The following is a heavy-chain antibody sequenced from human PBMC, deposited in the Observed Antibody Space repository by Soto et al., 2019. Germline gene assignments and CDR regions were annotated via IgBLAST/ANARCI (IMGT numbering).Heavy chain of an antibody. CDR1: GGSISSSNW. CDR3: ARAAMGGSSWPFDY. Sequence: SETLSLTCAVSGGSISSSNWWSWVRQPPGKGLEWIGEIYHSGSTNYNPSLKSRVTISVDKSKNQFFLKLSSVTAADTAVYYCARAAMGGSSWPFDYWGQGTLVTVSS. D-gene: IGHD6-13*01. J-gene: IGHJ4*02. V-gene: IGHV4-4*02. CDR2: IYHSGST.